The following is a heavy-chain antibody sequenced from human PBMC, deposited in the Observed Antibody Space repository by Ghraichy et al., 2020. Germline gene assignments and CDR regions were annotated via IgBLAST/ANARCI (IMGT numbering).Heavy chain of an antibody. CDR2: IYYSGST. V-gene: IGHV4-59*01. D-gene: IGHD4-17*01. Sequence: SETLSLTCTVSGGSISSYYWSWIRQPPGKGLEWIGYIYYSGSTNYNPSLKSRVTISVDTSKNQFSLKLSSVTAADTAVYYCARHGPYGDYSAHLGPIDYWGQGTLVTVSS. J-gene: IGHJ4*02. CDR3: ARHGPYGDYSAHLGPIDY. CDR1: GGSISSYY.